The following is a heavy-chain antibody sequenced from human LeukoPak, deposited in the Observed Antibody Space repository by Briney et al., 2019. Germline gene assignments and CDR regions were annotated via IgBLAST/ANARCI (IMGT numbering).Heavy chain of an antibody. D-gene: IGHD6-19*01. CDR2: IYYSGST. V-gene: IGHV4-59*01. CDR1: GGSISSYY. Sequence: SETLSLTCTVSGGSISSYYWSWTRQPPGKGLEWIGYIYYSGSTNYNPSLKSRVTISVDTSKNQFSLKLSSVTAADTAVYYCARSSSGWPHFDYWGQGTLVTVSS. CDR3: ARSSSGWPHFDY. J-gene: IGHJ4*02.